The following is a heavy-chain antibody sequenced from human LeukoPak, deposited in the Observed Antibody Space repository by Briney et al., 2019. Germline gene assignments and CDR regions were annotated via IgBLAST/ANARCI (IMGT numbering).Heavy chain of an antibody. D-gene: IGHD4-17*01. CDR1: GFTVITNY. CDR2: IYSGGDT. J-gene: IGHJ4*02. CDR3: TYGGNFDY. V-gene: IGHV3-66*01. Sequence: PGGSLRLSCAASGFTVITNYMSWVRQAPGKGLEWVSVIYSGGDTYYADSVKGRFTISRDNSKNTLSLQMNSLRAEDTALYYCTYGGNFDYWGQGTLVTVSS.